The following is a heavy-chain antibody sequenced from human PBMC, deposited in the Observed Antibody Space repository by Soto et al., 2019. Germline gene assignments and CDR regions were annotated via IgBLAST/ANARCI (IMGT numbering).Heavy chain of an antibody. V-gene: IGHV4-4*02. CDR1: GASIRSNNR. Sequence: QVQLQESGPGLVKPSGTLSLTCAVSGASIRSNNRWSWVRQPPGKGLEWIGEIFHSGSTNYNPSLKPRLTISVDKSKNQFSLTLSSVTAADTAIYYCARVYSGSYSDSWGRGTLVTVSS. CDR2: IFHSGST. CDR3: ARVYSGSYSDS. D-gene: IGHD1-26*01. J-gene: IGHJ4*02.